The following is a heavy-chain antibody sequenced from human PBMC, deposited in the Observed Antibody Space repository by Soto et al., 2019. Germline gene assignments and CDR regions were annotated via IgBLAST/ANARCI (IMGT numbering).Heavy chain of an antibody. Sequence: EVQLLESGGGLVQPGGSLRLSCAASGFTFSSYAMSWVRQAPGKGLEWVSAISGSGGSTYYADSVKGRFNISIDNSKNTLYLHMNSLRAEDTAVYYCAKDLYDRLGMAFDICGQGTMVTVAS. D-gene: IGHD3-22*01. V-gene: IGHV3-23*01. J-gene: IGHJ3*02. CDR3: AKDLYDRLGMAFDI. CDR2: ISGSGGST. CDR1: GFTFSSYA.